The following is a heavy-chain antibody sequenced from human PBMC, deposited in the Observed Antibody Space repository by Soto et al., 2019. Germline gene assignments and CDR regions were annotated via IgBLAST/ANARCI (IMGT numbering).Heavy chain of an antibody. CDR3: ARGRTGGGYFDL. J-gene: IGHJ2*01. CDR1: GGCVSMGVYA. V-gene: IGHV4-30-2*01. D-gene: IGHD3-10*01. Sequence: VSVSSVVSGGCVSMGVYAWSWFRQTPGRGLEWIGFIYHSGITYYNPSLKGRVTISVERSKNQFSLTLTSVTAADTAVYYCARGRTGGGYFDLWGRRALVTVS. CDR2: IYHSGIT.